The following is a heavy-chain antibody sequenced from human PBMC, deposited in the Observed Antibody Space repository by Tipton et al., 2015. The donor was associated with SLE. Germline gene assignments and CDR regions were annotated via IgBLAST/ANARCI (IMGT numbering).Heavy chain of an antibody. CDR1: GGSISSYY. V-gene: IGHV4-59*04. Sequence: GLVKPSETLSLTCTVSGGSISSYYWSWIRQPPGKGLEWIATIHYSGSTYYNPSLRSRVTLSVDTSKNQFSLNLSSVTAADTAVYYCARPDMDVWGQGTTVTVSS. J-gene: IGHJ6*02. CDR3: ARPDMDV. CDR2: IHYSGST.